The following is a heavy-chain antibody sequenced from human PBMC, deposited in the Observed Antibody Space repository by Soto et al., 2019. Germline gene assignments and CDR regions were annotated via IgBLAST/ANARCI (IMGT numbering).Heavy chain of an antibody. Sequence: QVQLVESGGGVVQPGRSLRLSCAVSGFTFSSHAMHWVRQAPGKGLEWVTLISSDRSNKYYADSVKGRFTTPRDNSKNTIYLQMNSLRVEDTAVYYCARDDEGGSDCDLGYWGQGALVTVSS. J-gene: IGHJ4*02. CDR1: GFTFSSHA. CDR3: ARDDEGGSDCDLGY. D-gene: IGHD1-26*01. CDR2: ISSDRSNK. V-gene: IGHV3-30-3*01.